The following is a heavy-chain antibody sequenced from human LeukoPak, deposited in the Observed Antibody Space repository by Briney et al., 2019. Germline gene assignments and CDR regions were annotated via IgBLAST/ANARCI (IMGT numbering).Heavy chain of an antibody. CDR1: GFTFSSYG. D-gene: IGHD6-13*01. CDR2: IRYDGSNK. CDR3: AEGFSSSWHAGIDY. Sequence: GGPLRLSCGASGFTFSSYGMHWVRQAPGKGLEWVAFIRYDGSNKYYADSEKGRYTISRDNSKNTLYPQRNSVRAADAADDCWAEGFSSSWHAGIDYWGQGTLGTVSS. J-gene: IGHJ4*02. V-gene: IGHV3-30*02.